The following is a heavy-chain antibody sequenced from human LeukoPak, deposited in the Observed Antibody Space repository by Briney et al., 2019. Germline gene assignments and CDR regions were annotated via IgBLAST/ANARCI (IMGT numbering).Heavy chain of an antibody. CDR1: GYTFTSYG. CDR3: ARGGCGSCYRPSDAFDI. V-gene: IGHV1-69*13. J-gene: IGHJ3*02. D-gene: IGHD2-15*01. Sequence: ASVKVSCKASGYTFTSYGISWVRQAPGQGLEWMGGVVPMFGSTTYPQKFQDRVTITADESTSTAYMELSSLRSEDTAVYFCARGGCGSCYRPSDAFDIWGQGTMVTVSS. CDR2: VVPMFGST.